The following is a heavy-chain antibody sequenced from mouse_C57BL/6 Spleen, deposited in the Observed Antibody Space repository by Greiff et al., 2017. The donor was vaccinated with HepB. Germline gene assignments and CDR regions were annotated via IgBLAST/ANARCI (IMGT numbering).Heavy chain of an antibody. CDR1: GYSITSGYD. Sequence: DVQLQESGPGMVKPSQSLSLTCTVTGYSITSGYDWHWIRHFPGNKLEWMGYISYSGSTNYNPSLKSRISITHDTSKNHFFLKLNSVTTEDTATYYCARGGYDYDYAMDYWGQGTSVTVSS. V-gene: IGHV3-1*01. CDR2: ISYSGST. D-gene: IGHD2-4*01. J-gene: IGHJ4*01. CDR3: ARGGYDYDYAMDY.